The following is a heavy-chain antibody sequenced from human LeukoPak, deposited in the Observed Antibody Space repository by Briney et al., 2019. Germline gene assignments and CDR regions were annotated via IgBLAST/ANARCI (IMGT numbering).Heavy chain of an antibody. Sequence: GASVKVSCTASGYTFTGYYMHWVRQAPGQGLEWMGWINPNSGGTNYAQKFQGRVTMTRDTSISTAYMELSRLRSDDTAVYYCARDQGYCSSTSCSNWFDPWGQGTLVTVSS. D-gene: IGHD2-2*01. CDR2: INPNSGGT. CDR1: GYTFTGYY. V-gene: IGHV1-2*02. J-gene: IGHJ5*02. CDR3: ARDQGYCSSTSCSNWFDP.